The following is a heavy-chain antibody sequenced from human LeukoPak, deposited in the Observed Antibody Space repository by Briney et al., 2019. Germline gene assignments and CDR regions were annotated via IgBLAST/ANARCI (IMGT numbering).Heavy chain of an antibody. CDR1: GFTFDDYA. J-gene: IGHJ4*02. CDR3: AKVSGYSSGWYNY. CDR2: ISWNSGSI. V-gene: IGHV3-9*01. D-gene: IGHD6-19*01. Sequence: GRSLRLSCAASGFTFDDYAMHWVRQAPGKGLEWVSGISWNSGSIGYADSVKGRFTISRDNAKNSLYLQMNSLRAEDTALYYCAKVSGYSSGWYNYWGQGTLVTVSS.